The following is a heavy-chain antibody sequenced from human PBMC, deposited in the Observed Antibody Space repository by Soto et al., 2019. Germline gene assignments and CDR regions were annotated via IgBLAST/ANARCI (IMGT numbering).Heavy chain of an antibody. CDR2: ISPRDGTT. CDR1: GYTFITYA. Sequence: QVQLVQSGAEVKKPGASVMVSCKASGYTFITYALYWVRQAPGQGLEWMGIISPRDGTTTYAHNFQGRLTMTRDTSTRTLYMELSSLRSEDTAVYYCARGGGTLDYWGQGTLVTVSS. J-gene: IGHJ4*02. V-gene: IGHV1-46*01. CDR3: ARGGGTLDY.